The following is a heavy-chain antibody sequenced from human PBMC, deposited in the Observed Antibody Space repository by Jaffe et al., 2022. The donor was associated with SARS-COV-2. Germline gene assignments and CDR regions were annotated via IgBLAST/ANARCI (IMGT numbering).Heavy chain of an antibody. Sequence: QLQLQESGPGLVKPSETLSLTCTVSGGSISSSSYYWGWIRQPPGKGLEWIGSIYYSGSTYYNPSLKSRVTISVDTSKNQFSLKLSSVTAADTAVYYCASVRVNYDFWSGYYVGDYYYYGMDVWGQGTTVTVSS. CDR3: ASVRVNYDFWSGYYVGDYYYYGMDV. V-gene: IGHV4-39*01. J-gene: IGHJ6*02. D-gene: IGHD3-3*01. CDR2: IYYSGST. CDR1: GGSISSSSYY.